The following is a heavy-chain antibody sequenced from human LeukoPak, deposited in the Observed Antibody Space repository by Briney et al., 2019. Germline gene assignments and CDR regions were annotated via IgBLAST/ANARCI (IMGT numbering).Heavy chain of an antibody. CDR3: ARGGEFVDTAMADGYFDY. CDR1: GGTFSSYA. Sequence: SVKVSCKASGGTFSSYAISWVRQAPGQGLEWMGRIIPILGIANYAQKFQGRVAITADKSTSTAYMELSSLRSEDTAVYYCARGGEFVDTAMADGYFDYWGQGTLVTVSS. D-gene: IGHD5-18*01. CDR2: IIPILGIA. J-gene: IGHJ4*02. V-gene: IGHV1-69*04.